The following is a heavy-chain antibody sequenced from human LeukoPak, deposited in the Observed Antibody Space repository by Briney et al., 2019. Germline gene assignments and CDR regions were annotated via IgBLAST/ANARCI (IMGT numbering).Heavy chain of an antibody. Sequence: GGSLRLSCAASGFTFSNFAMTWVRQAPGKGLEWVSAINGGGGTTSYADSVKGRFTISRDNSKDTLYLQMNSLRAEDTAVYYCARGVAVSSRIAAVWGQGTLVTVSS. CDR3: ARGVAVSSRIAAV. CDR2: INGGGGTT. CDR1: GFTFSNFA. D-gene: IGHD6-13*01. V-gene: IGHV3-23*01. J-gene: IGHJ4*02.